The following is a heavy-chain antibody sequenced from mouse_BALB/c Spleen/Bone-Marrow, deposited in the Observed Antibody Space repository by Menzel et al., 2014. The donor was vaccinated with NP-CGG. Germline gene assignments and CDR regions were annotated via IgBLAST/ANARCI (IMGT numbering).Heavy chain of an antibody. Sequence: EVNLVESGGGLVQPGGSRKLSCAASGFTFSSFGMHWVRQAPEKGLEWVAYISSGSSTIYYVDTVKGRFTISRDNPKNTLFLQMTSLRSEDTAMYYCARSDGNYDYAMDYWGQGTSVTVSS. D-gene: IGHD2-1*01. J-gene: IGHJ4*01. CDR1: GFTFSSFG. CDR2: ISSGSSTI. CDR3: ARSDGNYDYAMDY. V-gene: IGHV5-17*02.